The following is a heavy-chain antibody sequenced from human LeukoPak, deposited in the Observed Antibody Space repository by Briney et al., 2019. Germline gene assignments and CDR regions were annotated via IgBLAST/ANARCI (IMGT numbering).Heavy chain of an antibody. D-gene: IGHD4-17*01. CDR2: IFYRGNT. J-gene: IGHJ3*01. CDR1: GGSIRGSSFY. Sequence: SETLSLTCTVSGGSIRGSSFYWGWIRQPPGGGLEFIGSIFYRGNTYYNPSLKSRVTISVDTSRNQFSLKLTSMTAADTAIYYCAREGGYGDYIHASDVWGQGTMVAVSS. V-gene: IGHV4-39*07. CDR3: AREGGYGDYIHASDV.